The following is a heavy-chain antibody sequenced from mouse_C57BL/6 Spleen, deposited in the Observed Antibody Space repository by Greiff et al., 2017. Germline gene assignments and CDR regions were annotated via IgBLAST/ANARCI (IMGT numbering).Heavy chain of an antibody. CDR1: GYSFTDYN. D-gene: IGHD1-1*01. V-gene: IGHV1-39*01. CDR3: ARSGYYGSSLYWYFDV. CDR2: INPNYGTT. J-gene: IGHJ1*03. Sequence: VQLKQSGPELVKPGASVKISCKASGYSFTDYNMNWVKQSNGKSLEWIGVINPNYGTTSYNQKFKGKATLTVDQSSSTAYMQLNSLTSEDSAVYYCARSGYYGSSLYWYFDVWGTGTTVTVSS.